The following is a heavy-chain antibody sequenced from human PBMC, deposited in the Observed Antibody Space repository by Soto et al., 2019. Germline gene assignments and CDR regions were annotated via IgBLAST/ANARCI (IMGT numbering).Heavy chain of an antibody. V-gene: IGHV3-30-3*01. Sequence: QVQLVESGGGVVQPGRSLRLSCAASGFTFSSYAMLWVRQAPGKGLEWVAVISYDGSNKYYADSVKGRFTISRDNSKNTLYLQMNSLRAEDTAVYYCATIEGIYSSSSKDYNWFDPWGQGTLVTVSS. D-gene: IGHD6-13*01. CDR3: ATIEGIYSSSSKDYNWFDP. CDR2: ISYDGSNK. J-gene: IGHJ5*02. CDR1: GFTFSSYA.